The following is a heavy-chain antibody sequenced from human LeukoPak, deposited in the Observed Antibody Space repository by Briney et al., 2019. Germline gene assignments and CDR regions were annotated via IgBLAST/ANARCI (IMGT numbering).Heavy chain of an antibody. V-gene: IGHV3-30-3*01. D-gene: IGHD6-19*01. J-gene: IGHJ4*02. CDR2: ISYDGSNK. Sequence: GGSLRLSCAASGFTFSGYPIHWVRQAPGKGLEWVAVISYDGSNKYYADSVKGRFTISRDNPKNTLYLQMISLRAEDTAVYYCAIDRSGWPIDYWGQGTLVTVSS. CDR3: AIDRSGWPIDY. CDR1: GFTFSGYP.